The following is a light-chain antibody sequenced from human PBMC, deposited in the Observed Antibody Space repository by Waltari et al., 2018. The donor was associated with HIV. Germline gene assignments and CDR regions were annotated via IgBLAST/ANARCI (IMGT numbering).Light chain of an antibody. J-gene: IGLJ2*01. CDR1: KLGDKY. CDR3: QAWDSSTAGV. V-gene: IGLV3-1*01. Sequence: SYELTQPPSVSVSPVPTASITCSGDKLGDKYACWYQQKPSQSPVLVIYQDSKRPSGIPERFSGSNSGNTATLTISGTQAMDEADYYCQAWDSSTAGVFGGGTKLTVL. CDR2: QDS.